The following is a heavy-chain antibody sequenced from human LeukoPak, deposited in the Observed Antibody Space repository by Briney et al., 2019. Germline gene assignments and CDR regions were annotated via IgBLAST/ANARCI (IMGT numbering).Heavy chain of an antibody. CDR1: GGSFSGYY. Sequence: SETLSLTCAVYGGSFSGYYWSWIRQPPGKGLEWIGEINHSGSTNYNPSLKSRVTISVDTSKNQFSLKPSSVTAADTAVYYCARGGNVVVPAAIRYWGQGTLVTVSS. CDR2: INHSGST. D-gene: IGHD2-2*02. J-gene: IGHJ4*02. V-gene: IGHV4-34*01. CDR3: ARGGNVVVPAAIRY.